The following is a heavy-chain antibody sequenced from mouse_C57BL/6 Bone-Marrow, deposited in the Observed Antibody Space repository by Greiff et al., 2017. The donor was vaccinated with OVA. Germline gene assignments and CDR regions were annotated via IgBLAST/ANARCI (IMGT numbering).Heavy chain of an antibody. CDR3: AKNSHITTVVATDFDV. D-gene: IGHD1-1*01. V-gene: IGHV2-5*01. Sequence: VQLQQSGPGLVQPSQSLSITCTVSGFSLTSYGVHWVRQSPGKGLEWLGVIWRGGSTDYNAAFMSRLSITKDNSKSQVFFKMNSLQADDTAIYYCAKNSHITTVVATDFDVWGTGTTVTVSS. CDR2: IWRGGST. CDR1: GFSLTSYG. J-gene: IGHJ1*03.